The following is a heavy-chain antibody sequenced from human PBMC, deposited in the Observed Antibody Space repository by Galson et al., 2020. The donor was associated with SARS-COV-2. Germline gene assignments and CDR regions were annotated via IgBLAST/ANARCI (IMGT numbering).Heavy chain of an antibody. V-gene: IGHV3-21*01. CDR2: ISTSSTYT. D-gene: IGHD5-18*01. CDR3: ARDEGIRGYNYGRLYYGLDV. CDR1: GFPFGTYS. Sequence: NSGGSLRLSCAASGFPFGTYSMNWVRLAPGKGLEWVSSISTSSTYTYYADSVKGRFSISRDNPRNSLYLQMNSLRAEDTAVYYCARDEGIRGYNYGRLYYGLDVWGQGTTVTVSS. J-gene: IGHJ6*02.